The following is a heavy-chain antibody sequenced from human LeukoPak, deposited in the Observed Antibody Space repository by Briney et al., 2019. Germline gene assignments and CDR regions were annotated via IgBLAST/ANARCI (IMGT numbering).Heavy chain of an antibody. CDR2: INHSGST. CDR3: ARDGGNDFVIYGMDV. J-gene: IGHJ6*02. Sequence: LETLSLTCAVYGGSFSGYYWSWIRQPPGKGLEWIGEINHSGSTNYNPSLKSRVTISVDTSKNQFSLKLSSVTAADTAVYYCARDGGNDFVIYGMDVWGQGTTVTVSS. V-gene: IGHV4-34*01. CDR1: GGSFSGYY. D-gene: IGHD3-16*01.